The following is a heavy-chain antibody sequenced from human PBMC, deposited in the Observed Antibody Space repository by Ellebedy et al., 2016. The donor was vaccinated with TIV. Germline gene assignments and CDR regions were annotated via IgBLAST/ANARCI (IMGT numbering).Heavy chain of an antibody. Sequence: GGSLRLSCAASRFTFSSYAMTWVRQAPGKGLEWVSAISGGADSTFYADSVKGRFTISRDNSKNTLYLQMNSLRAEDTAVYYCAREKAVAGTYYYYYMDVWGKGTTVTVYS. CDR2: ISGGADST. CDR1: RFTFSSYA. V-gene: IGHV3-23*01. CDR3: AREKAVAGTYYYYYMDV. D-gene: IGHD6-19*01. J-gene: IGHJ6*03.